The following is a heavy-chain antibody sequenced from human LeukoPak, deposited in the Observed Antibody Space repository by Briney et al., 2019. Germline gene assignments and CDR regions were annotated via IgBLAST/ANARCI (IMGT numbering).Heavy chain of an antibody. CDR3: ARGTGVFDC. CDR1: GDSVSTNSDA. V-gene: IGHV6-1*01. CDR2: TYYRSSWYN. J-gene: IGHJ4*02. Sequence: SQTLSLTCAISGDSVSTNSDAWNWTRQSPSRGLEWLGRTYYRSSWYNDYAVSVKSRIIISPDTSKNHFSLQLNSVTPEDTAIYYCARGTGVFDCWGQGTLVTVSS. D-gene: IGHD7-27*01.